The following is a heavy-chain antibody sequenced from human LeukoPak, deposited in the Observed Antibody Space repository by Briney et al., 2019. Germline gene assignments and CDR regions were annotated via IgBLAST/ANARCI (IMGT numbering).Heavy chain of an antibody. CDR2: LTGGGIT. CDR3: AKHIPYAKAFDY. CDR1: GFTFNNYG. D-gene: IGHD2-8*01. V-gene: IGHV3-23*01. Sequence: PGGSLRLSCAASGFTFNNYGMSWVRQAPGTGLEWVSTLTGGGITYYADSVKGRFTISRDNSKNTLYLQMNSLRAEDTALYYCAKHIPYAKAFDYWGQGTLVTVSS. J-gene: IGHJ4*02.